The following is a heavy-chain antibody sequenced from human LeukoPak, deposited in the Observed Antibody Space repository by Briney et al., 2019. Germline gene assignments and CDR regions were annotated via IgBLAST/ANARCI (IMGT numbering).Heavy chain of an antibody. J-gene: IGHJ4*02. D-gene: IGHD4-17*01. V-gene: IGHV1-69*02. CDR3: ASLKDYGDYGIDY. CDR2: ISPILGIA. Sequence: ASVKVSCKASAGTFSSYTISWVRRAPGQGLEWMGRISPILGIANYAQNFQCRVTITADKSTSTAYMELSSLRSDDTAVYYCASLKDYGDYGIDYWGQGTLVTVSS. CDR1: AGTFSSYT.